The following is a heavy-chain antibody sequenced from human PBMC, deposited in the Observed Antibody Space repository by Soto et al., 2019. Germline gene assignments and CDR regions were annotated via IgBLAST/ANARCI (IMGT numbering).Heavy chain of an antibody. J-gene: IGHJ4*02. D-gene: IGHD3-16*01. CDR1: GGSISSGDYY. CDR2: IDYTGST. CDR3: ARVDYVPYYFDY. V-gene: IGHV4-30-4*01. Sequence: SETMSLICTVSGGSISSGDYYWSWIRQPPGKGLEWIGNIDYTGSTYYNPSLKSRITISVDSSRNQFPLKLTSVTAADTAVYYCARVDYVPYYFDYWGQGALVTVSS.